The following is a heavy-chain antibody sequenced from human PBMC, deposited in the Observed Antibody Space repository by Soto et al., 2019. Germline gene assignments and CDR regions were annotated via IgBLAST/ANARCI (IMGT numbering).Heavy chain of an antibody. CDR2: IYHSGST. CDR3: ARVRYDFWSGYYADAFDI. CDR1: GGSISSSNW. Sequence: QVQLQESGPGLVKPSGTLSLTCAVSGGSISSSNWWSWVRQPPGKGLEWIGEIYHSGSTNYNPSLKSRVTISVDTSKNQFSLKLSSVTAADTAVYYCARVRYDFWSGYYADAFDIWGQGTMVTVSS. J-gene: IGHJ3*02. V-gene: IGHV4-4*02. D-gene: IGHD3-3*01.